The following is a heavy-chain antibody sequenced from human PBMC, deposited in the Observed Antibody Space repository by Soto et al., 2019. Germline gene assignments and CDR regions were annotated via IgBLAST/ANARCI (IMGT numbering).Heavy chain of an antibody. CDR2: IYSGGST. V-gene: IGHV3-53*04. D-gene: IGHD2-2*01. CDR1: GFTVSSNY. J-gene: IGHJ4*02. CDR3: ARQVSGPAGICDY. Sequence: EVQLVESGGGLVQPGGSLRLSCAASGFTVSSNYTSWVRQAPGKGLEWVSVIYSGGSTYYADSVKGRFTISRHNSKNTLYLQMNSLRAEDTAVYYCARQVSGPAGICDYLGQGTPVTVSS.